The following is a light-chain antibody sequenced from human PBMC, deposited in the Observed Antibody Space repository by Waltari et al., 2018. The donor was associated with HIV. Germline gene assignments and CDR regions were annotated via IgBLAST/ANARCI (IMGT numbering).Light chain of an antibody. CDR2: NTI. Sequence: QTVVTQEASFSVSPGGTVTLTCGLSSGSGSASYYPSWYHQTPGQAPRTLIFNTITPSSEVPDRVSGSILGNTAALTITGAQADDESDYYCVLYMGSGTWVFGGGTKLTVL. V-gene: IGLV8-61*01. CDR1: SGSGSASYY. CDR3: VLYMGSGTWV. J-gene: IGLJ3*02.